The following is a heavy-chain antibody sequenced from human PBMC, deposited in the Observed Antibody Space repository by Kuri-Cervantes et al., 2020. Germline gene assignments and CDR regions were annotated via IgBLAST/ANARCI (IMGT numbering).Heavy chain of an antibody. D-gene: IGHD3-10*01. CDR2: INPNSGGT. CDR1: GYTFTGYY. Sequence: ASVKVSCKASGYTFTGYYMHWVRQAPGQGLEWMGWINPNSGGTNYAQKFQGRVTMTRDTSISTAYMELSRLRSDDTAVYYCARHSYGSGSYYPLGYWGQGTLVTVSS. V-gene: IGHV1-2*02. CDR3: ARHSYGSGSYYPLGY. J-gene: IGHJ4*02.